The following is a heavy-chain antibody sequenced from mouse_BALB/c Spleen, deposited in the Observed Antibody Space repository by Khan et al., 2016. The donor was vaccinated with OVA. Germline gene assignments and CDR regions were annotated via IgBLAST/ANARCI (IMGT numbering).Heavy chain of an antibody. CDR1: GYTFTDFA. CDR2: ISTYYGDT. D-gene: IGHD1-1*02. Sequence: VHLQQSGAELVRPGVSVKISCKGSGYTFTDFAMHWVKQSHAKSLEWIGVISTYYGDTNYNQNFKGKATMTVDKSSSTAYMELARLTSEDSALYYCARGGGHFRFAYWGQGTLVTVSA. CDR3: ARGGGHFRFAY. V-gene: IGHV1S137*01. J-gene: IGHJ3*01.